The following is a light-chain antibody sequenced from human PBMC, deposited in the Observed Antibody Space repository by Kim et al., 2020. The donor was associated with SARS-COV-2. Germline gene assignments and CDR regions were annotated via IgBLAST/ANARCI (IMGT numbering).Light chain of an antibody. CDR1: QSVSSY. V-gene: IGKV3-11*01. CDR3: QQRSNWPLT. CDR2: DAS. Sequence: LYAGERATLSCRASQSVSSYLAWYQQKPGQAPRLLIYDASNRATGIPARFSVIGSGTDFTLTISSLEPEDFAVYYCQQRSNWPLTFGGGTKVDIK. J-gene: IGKJ4*01.